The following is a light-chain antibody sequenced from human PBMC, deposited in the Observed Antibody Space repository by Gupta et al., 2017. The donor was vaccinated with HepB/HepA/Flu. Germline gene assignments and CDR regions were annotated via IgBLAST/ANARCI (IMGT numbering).Light chain of an antibody. J-gene: IGLJ2*01. CDR1: SSDLGRYSL. CDR2: EVT. Sequence: QSALTQPASVSGSPGPSITISCTGTSSDLGRYSLVSWYQQHPGKAPKLLIYEVTKWPSGVSSRFSGSKSGNTASLTISGLQVEDEADYYCCSYTGRDTLLFGGGTKVTVL. V-gene: IGLV2-23*02. CDR3: CSYTGRDTLL.